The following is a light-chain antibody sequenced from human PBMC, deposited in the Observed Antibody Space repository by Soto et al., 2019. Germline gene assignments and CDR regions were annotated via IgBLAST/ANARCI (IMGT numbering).Light chain of an antibody. V-gene: IGKV3-11*01. CDR2: DAS. Sequence: ETVLTQSPATLSLSPGERATLSCRASQSVTTYLAWYQQKPGQAPRLLIYDASNRATGIPARFSASGSGTDFTLTISSLEPEDFAVYYCQQRSNWPPGYTFGQGTKLEIK. CDR1: QSVTTY. J-gene: IGKJ2*01. CDR3: QQRSNWPPGYT.